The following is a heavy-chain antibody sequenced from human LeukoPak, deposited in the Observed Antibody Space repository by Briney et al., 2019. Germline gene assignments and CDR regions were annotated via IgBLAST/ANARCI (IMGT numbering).Heavy chain of an antibody. V-gene: IGHV3-30*04. D-gene: IGHD2-15*01. Sequence: PGGSLRLSCAASGFTFSSYAMHWVRQAPGKGLEWVAVTSFDGSDKFYADSVKGRFTISRDNSKNTLYLQLNSPRTEDTAVYYCATQPCSGGRCYLLHWGQGTLVTVSS. J-gene: IGHJ4*02. CDR2: TSFDGSDK. CDR3: ATQPCSGGRCYLLH. CDR1: GFTFSSYA.